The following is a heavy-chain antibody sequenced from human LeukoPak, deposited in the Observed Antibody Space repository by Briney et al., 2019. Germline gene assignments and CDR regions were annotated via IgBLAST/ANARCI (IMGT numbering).Heavy chain of an antibody. J-gene: IGHJ4*02. Sequence: GGSLRLSCAASGFTFSSYVMSWVRQAPGKGLEWVAVISYDGRNKYYADSVKGRFTISRDNSKNTLYLQMNSPRAKDTAVYYCAKSSLAAGGDYWGQGTLVTVSS. D-gene: IGHD6-13*01. CDR2: ISYDGRNK. CDR3: AKSSLAAGGDY. V-gene: IGHV3-30*18. CDR1: GFTFSSYV.